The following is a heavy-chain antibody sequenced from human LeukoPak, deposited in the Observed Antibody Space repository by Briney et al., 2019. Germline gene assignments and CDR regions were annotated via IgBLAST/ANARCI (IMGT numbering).Heavy chain of an antibody. CDR2: ISISSSYI. Sequence: GRALRLSCAASGFTFSTYRMNWVRQAPGEGLEWVSSISISSSYIYYADSVNGRFTISRDNAKNSLFLQMNSLRAEDTAVYYCAREVRVTTVLDYWGQGTQVTVFS. V-gene: IGHV3-21*06. D-gene: IGHD4-17*01. CDR3: AREVRVTTVLDY. J-gene: IGHJ4*02. CDR1: GFTFSTYR.